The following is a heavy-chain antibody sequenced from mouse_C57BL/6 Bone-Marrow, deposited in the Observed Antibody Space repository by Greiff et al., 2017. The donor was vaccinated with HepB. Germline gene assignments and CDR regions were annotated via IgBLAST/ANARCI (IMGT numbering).Heavy chain of an antibody. D-gene: IGHD2-5*01. CDR1: GYTFTDYY. J-gene: IGHJ1*03. CDR3: ARYSNPLDWYFDV. CDR2: IYPGSGNT. V-gene: IGHV1-76*01. Sequence: QVQLKQSGAELVRPGASVKLSCKASGYTFTDYYINWVKQRPGQGLEWIARIYPGSGNTYYNEKFKGKATLTAEKSSSTAYMQLSSLTSEDSAVYFCARYSNPLDWYFDVWGTGTTVTVSS.